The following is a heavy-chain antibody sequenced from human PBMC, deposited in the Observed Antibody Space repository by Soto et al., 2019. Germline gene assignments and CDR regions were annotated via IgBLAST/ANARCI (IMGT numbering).Heavy chain of an antibody. J-gene: IGHJ6*02. CDR2: IIPIFGTA. CDR1: GGTFSSYA. Sequence: ASVKVSCKASGGTFSSYAISWVRQAPGQGLEWMGGIIPIFGTANYAQKFQGRVTITADESTSTAYMELSSLRSEDTAVYYCARTQWLTERPVYYGMDVWGQGNTVTVSS. V-gene: IGHV1-69*13. D-gene: IGHD6-19*01. CDR3: ARTQWLTERPVYYGMDV.